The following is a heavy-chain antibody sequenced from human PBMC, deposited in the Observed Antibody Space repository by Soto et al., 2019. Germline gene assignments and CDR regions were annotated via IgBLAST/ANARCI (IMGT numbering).Heavy chain of an antibody. CDR2: IKQDGSEK. CDR3: TKRRAPNYYYYYGMDV. V-gene: IGHV3-7*03. CDR1: GFTFSTYW. Sequence: EVQLVESGGGLVQPGGSLRLSCAVSGFTFSTYWMTWVRQAPGKGLEWVANIKQDGSEKYYVDSVKGRFTISRDNAKSSLYLQMNSLRAEDTAVYYCTKRRAPNYYYYYGMDVWGQGTTVTVSS. J-gene: IGHJ6*02.